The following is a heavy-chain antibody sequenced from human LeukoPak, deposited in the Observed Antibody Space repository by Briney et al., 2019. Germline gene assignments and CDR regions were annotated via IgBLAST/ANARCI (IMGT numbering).Heavy chain of an antibody. CDR3: ARARPGIITIFGVVIDGGWFDP. D-gene: IGHD3-3*01. Sequence: KPSGTQSLACAVYGGSFSGYYWSWIRQPPGKGPEWIGEINHSGSTNYNPSLKSRVTISVDTSKNQFSLKLSSVTAADTAVYYCARARPGIITIFGVVIDGGWFDPWGQGTLVTVSS. CDR2: INHSGST. CDR1: GGSFSGYY. J-gene: IGHJ5*02. V-gene: IGHV4-34*01.